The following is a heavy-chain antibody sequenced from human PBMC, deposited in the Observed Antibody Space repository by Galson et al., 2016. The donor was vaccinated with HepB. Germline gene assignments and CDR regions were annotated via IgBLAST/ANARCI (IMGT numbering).Heavy chain of an antibody. D-gene: IGHD3-3*01. CDR3: ARDKKVTILGVVISGGLDP. J-gene: IGHJ5*02. V-gene: IGHV4-31*03. CDR1: GGSISSGGYY. Sequence: TLSLTCTVSGGSISSGGYYWSWIRQHPGKGLEWIGYIYHSGSTHYNPSLKSRVTISVDTAKNQFSLKLSSVTAADTAIYYCARDKKVTILGVVISGGLDPWGQGTRVTVAS. CDR2: IYHSGST.